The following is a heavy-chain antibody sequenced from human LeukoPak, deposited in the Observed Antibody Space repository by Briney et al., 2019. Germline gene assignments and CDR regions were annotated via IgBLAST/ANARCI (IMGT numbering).Heavy chain of an antibody. CDR1: GGSIGSYY. V-gene: IGHV4-59*08. Sequence: SETLSLTCTVSGGSIGSYYWSWIRQPPRKGLEWIGYIYYSGSTNYNPSLKSRVTISVDTSKNQFSLKLSSVTAADTAVYYCARLEQQLVQGAYYFDYWGQGTLVTVSS. CDR2: IYYSGST. D-gene: IGHD6-13*01. CDR3: ARLEQQLVQGAYYFDY. J-gene: IGHJ4*02.